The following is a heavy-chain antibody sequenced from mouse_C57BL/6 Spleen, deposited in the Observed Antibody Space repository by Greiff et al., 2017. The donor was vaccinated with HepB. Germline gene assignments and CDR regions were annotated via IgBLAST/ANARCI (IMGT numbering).Heavy chain of an antibody. CDR2: IYPGDGDT. V-gene: IGHV1-82*01. Sequence: VQLQQSGPELVKPGASVKISCKASGYAFSSAWMNWVKQRPGKGLEWIGRIYPGDGDTNYNGKFKGKATLTADKSSSKAYMQLSSLTSEDSAVYFCARPYYYGSSPYSFDCWGQGTTLTVSS. J-gene: IGHJ2*01. D-gene: IGHD1-1*01. CDR3: ARPYYYGSSPYSFDC. CDR1: GYAFSSAW.